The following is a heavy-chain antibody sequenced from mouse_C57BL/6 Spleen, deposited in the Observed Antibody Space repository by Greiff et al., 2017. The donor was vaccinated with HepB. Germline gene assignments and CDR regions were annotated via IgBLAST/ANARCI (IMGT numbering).Heavy chain of an antibody. D-gene: IGHD1-1*01. CDR3: ARNPYYGSSYGAY. CDR2: INPNNGGT. Sequence: SGPELVKPGASVKMSCKASGYTFTDYNMHWVKQSHGKSLEWIGYINPNNGGTSYNQKFKGKATLTVNKSSSTAYMELRSLTSEDSAVYYCARNPYYGSSYGAYWGQGTLVTVSA. J-gene: IGHJ3*01. CDR1: GYTFTDYN. V-gene: IGHV1-22*01.